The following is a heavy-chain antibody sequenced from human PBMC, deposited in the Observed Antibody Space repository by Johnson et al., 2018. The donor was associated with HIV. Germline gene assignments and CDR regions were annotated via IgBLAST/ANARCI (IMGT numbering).Heavy chain of an antibody. D-gene: IGHD3-22*01. Sequence: VQLVESGGGLVQPGGSLRLSCAASGFTFSNYDMHWVRQVTGKGLEWVSSIGTTGDTYYPGSVKGRFTISRDNSKNTLYLQMNSLRPEDTAVYYCAKGSGYYAAFDIWGQGTMVTVSS. V-gene: IGHV3-13*01. CDR1: GFTFSNYD. CDR2: IGTTGDT. CDR3: AKGSGYYAAFDI. J-gene: IGHJ3*02.